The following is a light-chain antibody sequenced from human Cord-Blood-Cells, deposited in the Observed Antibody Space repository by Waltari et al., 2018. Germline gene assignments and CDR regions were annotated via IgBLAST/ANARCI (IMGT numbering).Light chain of an antibody. Sequence: DIQLPQSPSSLSASVGARVTIPCRASQSISSYLNWYQQKPGKAPKLLIYAASSLQSGVPSRFSGSGSGTDFTLTISSLQPEDFATYYCQQSYSTLGRTFGQGTKVEIK. CDR1: QSISSY. J-gene: IGKJ1*01. CDR3: QQSYSTLGRT. V-gene: IGKV1-39*01. CDR2: AAS.